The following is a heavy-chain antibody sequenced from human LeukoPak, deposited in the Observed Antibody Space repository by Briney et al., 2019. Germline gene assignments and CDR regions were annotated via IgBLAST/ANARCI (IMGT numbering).Heavy chain of an antibody. CDR1: GGSISSYY. CDR2: IYYSGST. CDR3: AREDYGDSGFDY. Sequence: SETLSLTCTVSGGSISSYYWSWIRQPPGKGLEWIGYIYYSGSTNYNPSLKSRVTISVDTSKNLFSLKLSSVTAADTAVYYCAREDYGDSGFDYWGQGTLVTVSS. J-gene: IGHJ4*02. V-gene: IGHV4-59*01. D-gene: IGHD4-17*01.